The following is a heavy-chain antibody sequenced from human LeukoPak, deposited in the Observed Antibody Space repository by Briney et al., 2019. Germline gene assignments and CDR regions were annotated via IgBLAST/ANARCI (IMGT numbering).Heavy chain of an antibody. CDR3: AREVYDFWSGYYTRYYYYGMDV. CDR1: GFTFSSYA. V-gene: IGHV3-30-3*01. CDR2: ISYDGSNK. J-gene: IGHJ6*02. D-gene: IGHD3-3*01. Sequence: GGSLRLSCAASGFTFSSYAMHWVRQAPGKGLEWVAVISYDGSNKYYADSEKGRFTISRDNSKNTLYLQMNSLRAEDTAVYYCAREVYDFWSGYYTRYYYYGMDVWGQGTTVTVSS.